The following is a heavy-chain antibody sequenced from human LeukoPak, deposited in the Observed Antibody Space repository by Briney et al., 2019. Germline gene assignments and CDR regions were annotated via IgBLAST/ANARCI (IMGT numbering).Heavy chain of an antibody. Sequence: SETLSLTCAVYGGSFSGYYWSWIRQPPGKGLEWIGEINHSGSTNYNPSLKSRVTISVDTSKNQFSLKLSSVTAADTAVYYCARVFKGGSYNWFDPWGQETLVTVSS. V-gene: IGHV4-34*01. J-gene: IGHJ5*02. D-gene: IGHD1-26*01. CDR3: ARVFKGGSYNWFDP. CDR1: GGSFSGYY. CDR2: INHSGST.